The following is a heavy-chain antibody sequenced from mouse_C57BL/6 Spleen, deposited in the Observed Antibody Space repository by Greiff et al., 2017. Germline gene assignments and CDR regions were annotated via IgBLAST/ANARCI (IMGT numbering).Heavy chain of an antibody. J-gene: IGHJ4*01. CDR1: GYSLTSYG. CDR2: IWSDGST. CDR3: ARQGYSNYDNAMDY. V-gene: IGHV2-6-1*01. D-gene: IGHD2-5*01. Sequence: VMLVESGPGLVAPSQSLSITCTVSGYSLTSYGVHWVRQPPGKGLEWLVVIWSDGSTTYNSALKSRLSISKDNSKSHCFIKMNSLQTDTTAMYYCARQGYSNYDNAMDYWGQGTSVTVSS.